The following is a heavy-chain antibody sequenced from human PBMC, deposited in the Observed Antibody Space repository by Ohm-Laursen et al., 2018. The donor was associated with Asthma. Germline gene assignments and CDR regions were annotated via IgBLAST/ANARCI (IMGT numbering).Heavy chain of an antibody. J-gene: IGHJ4*02. D-gene: IGHD2-2*01. CDR1: GFTFNTYW. CDR2: INQDGSQK. Sequence: GSLRLSCTASGFTFNTYWMSWVRQAPGKGLEWVANINQDGSQKYYVDSVKGRFTLSRINAKNSLSLQMNSLRAEDTAVYYCTKDRYCTSSRCPTDYWGQGTLVTVSA. CDR3: TKDRYCTSSRCPTDY. V-gene: IGHV3-7*01.